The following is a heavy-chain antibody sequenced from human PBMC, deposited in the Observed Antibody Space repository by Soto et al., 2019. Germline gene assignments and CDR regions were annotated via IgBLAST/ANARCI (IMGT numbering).Heavy chain of an antibody. J-gene: IGHJ4*02. CDR2: IDPYETGI. D-gene: IGHD2-15*01. CDR1: GFAFSSYW. CDR3: TSDTFGARDS. Sequence: GGSLRLSCAASGFAFSSYWMHWVRQAPGKGLVWVPRIDPYETGITYAESVQGRFTISRDNAKNTLYLQMNSLRAEDTAVYYCTSDTFGARDSWGQGTLVTVSS. V-gene: IGHV3-74*01.